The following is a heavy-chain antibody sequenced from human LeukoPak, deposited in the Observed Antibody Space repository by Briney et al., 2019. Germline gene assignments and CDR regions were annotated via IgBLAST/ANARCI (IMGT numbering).Heavy chain of an antibody. CDR1: GYTFTGYY. D-gene: IGHD6-19*01. CDR3: ARNRGYSSGWYVY. J-gene: IGHJ4*02. Sequence: ASVKVSCKASGYTFTGYYMHWVRQAPGQGLEWMGWINPNSGGTNYAQKFQGRVTMTRDTSISTAYMELSSLRSDDTAVYYCARNRGYSSGWYVYWGQGTLVTVSS. V-gene: IGHV1-2*02. CDR2: INPNSGGT.